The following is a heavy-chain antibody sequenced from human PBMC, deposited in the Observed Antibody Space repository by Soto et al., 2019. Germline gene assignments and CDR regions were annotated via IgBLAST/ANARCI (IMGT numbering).Heavy chain of an antibody. CDR3: ARGGYYYENSGQNAYDY. J-gene: IGHJ4*01. Sequence: SETLSLTCTVSGGSISSDDYYWSWIRQHPGKGLEWIGYIYYGGSTYYNPSLKSRATISGDTSKNQFSLKLSSVTAADTAVYYCARGGYYYENSGQNAYDYWGQGILVTVSS. D-gene: IGHD3-22*01. V-gene: IGHV4-31*03. CDR2: IYYGGST. CDR1: GGSISSDDYY.